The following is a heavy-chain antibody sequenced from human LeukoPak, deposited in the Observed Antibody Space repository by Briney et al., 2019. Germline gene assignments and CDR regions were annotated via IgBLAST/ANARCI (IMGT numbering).Heavy chain of an antibody. D-gene: IGHD5-24*01. CDR1: GYTFTSYG. Sequence: SVKVSCKASGYTFTSYGISWVRQAPGQGLEWMGGIIPIFGTANYAQKFQGRVTITADKSTSTAYMELSSLRSEDTAVYYCARALVEMATISAFDIWGQGTMVTVSS. CDR3: ARALVEMATISAFDI. V-gene: IGHV1-69*06. J-gene: IGHJ3*02. CDR2: IIPIFGTA.